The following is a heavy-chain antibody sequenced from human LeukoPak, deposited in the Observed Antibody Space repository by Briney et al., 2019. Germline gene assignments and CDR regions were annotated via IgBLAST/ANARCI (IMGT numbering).Heavy chain of an antibody. Sequence: PGGSLILSCAASVFTFSSYAMSGVPQVPGKGLEWVSGISSSGGSTYYADSVKGRFTISRDKSKNTVYLQMNSLRAEDTAVYYCAISYSVSGSYWNYWGQGTLVTVSS. CDR2: ISSSGGST. V-gene: IGHV3-23*01. J-gene: IGHJ4*02. CDR3: AISYSVSGSYWNY. D-gene: IGHD3-10*01. CDR1: VFTFSSYA.